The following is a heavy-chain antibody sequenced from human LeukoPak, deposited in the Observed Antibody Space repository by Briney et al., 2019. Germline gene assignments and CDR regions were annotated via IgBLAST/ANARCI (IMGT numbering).Heavy chain of an antibody. CDR3: ARVIPAGSMIVVLHTKGAFDI. Sequence: SETLSLTCTVSGGSISSYYLSWIRQPPGKGLEWIGYIYYSGSTNYNPSLTSRVTISVDTSKNQFSLKLSSVTAADTAVYYCARVIPAGSMIVVLHTKGAFDIWGQGTMVTVSS. V-gene: IGHV4-59*01. J-gene: IGHJ3*02. CDR1: GGSISSYY. CDR2: IYYSGST. D-gene: IGHD3-22*01.